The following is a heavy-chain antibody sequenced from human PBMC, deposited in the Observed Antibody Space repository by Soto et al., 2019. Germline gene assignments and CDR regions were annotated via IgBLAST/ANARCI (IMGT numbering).Heavy chain of an antibody. CDR1: GFTFSSHG. D-gene: IGHD4-17*01. V-gene: IGHV3-30*18. CDR3: AKSYGDYGSDY. Sequence: QVQLVESGGGVVQPGRSLRLSCAASGFTFSSHGMHWVRQAPGKGLEWVAVISYDGSNKYYADSVKGRFTISRDNSKNTLYLQMNSLRAEDTAVYYCAKSYGDYGSDYWGQGTLVTVSS. CDR2: ISYDGSNK. J-gene: IGHJ4*02.